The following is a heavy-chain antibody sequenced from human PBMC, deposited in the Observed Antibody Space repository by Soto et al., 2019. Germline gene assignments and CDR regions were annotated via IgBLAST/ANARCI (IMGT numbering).Heavy chain of an antibody. CDR1: GYTFTSYA. CDR3: ARDLGGWTDY. CDR2: INAGNRNT. V-gene: IGHV1-3*01. Sequence: QVQLVQSGAEVKKPGASVKVSCKASGYTFTSYAMHWVRQAPGQRLEWMGWINAGNRNTKYSQKFQGRVTITRDTSGSTADMELSSVRSEDTAVYYWARDLGGWTDYWGQGTLVTVSS. J-gene: IGHJ4*02. D-gene: IGHD6-19*01.